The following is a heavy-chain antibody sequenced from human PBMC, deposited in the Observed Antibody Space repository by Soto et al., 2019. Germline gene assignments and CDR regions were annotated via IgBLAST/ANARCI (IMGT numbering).Heavy chain of an antibody. D-gene: IGHD2-2*01. V-gene: IGHV4-31*03. CDR3: ARLHGYCISSSCHGHYAMDV. CDR2: IYYSGST. Sequence: SETLSLTCTVSGGSISSGGYYWSWIRQHPGKGLEWIGYIYYSGSTYYNPSLKSRVTISVDTSKNQFSLKLSSVTAADTAVYYCARLHGYCISSSCHGHYAMDVWGQGTTVTVSS. CDR1: GGSISSGGYY. J-gene: IGHJ6*02.